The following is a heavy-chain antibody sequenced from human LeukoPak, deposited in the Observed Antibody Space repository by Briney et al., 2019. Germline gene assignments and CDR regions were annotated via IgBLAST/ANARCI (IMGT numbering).Heavy chain of an antibody. CDR3: ARHSGSGWQALGY. Sequence: ASVKVSCKASGYTFSNYGISWVRQAPGLGLEWMGWTSYNGNTNYAQRFQDRVTMTTDTSTTTAYMELRSLESDDTAVYYCARHSGSGWQALGYWGQGTLVTVSS. D-gene: IGHD6-19*01. CDR2: TSYNGNT. V-gene: IGHV1-18*04. J-gene: IGHJ4*02. CDR1: GYTFSNYG.